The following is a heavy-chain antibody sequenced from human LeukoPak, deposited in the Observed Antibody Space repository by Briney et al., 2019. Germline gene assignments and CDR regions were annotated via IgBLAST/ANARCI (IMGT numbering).Heavy chain of an antibody. J-gene: IGHJ3*02. CDR3: ARGGTAQPDAFDI. Sequence: SETLSLTCTVSGGSISSYYWSWIRQPPGKGLEWIGYIYYSWSTNYNPSLKSRVTISVDTSKNQFSLKLSSVTAADTAVYYCARGGTAQPDAFDIWGQGTMVTVSS. D-gene: IGHD5-18*01. CDR1: GGSISSYY. CDR2: IYYSWST. V-gene: IGHV4-59*01.